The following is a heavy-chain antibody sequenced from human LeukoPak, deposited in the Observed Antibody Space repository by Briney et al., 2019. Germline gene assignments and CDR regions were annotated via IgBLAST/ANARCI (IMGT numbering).Heavy chain of an antibody. J-gene: IGHJ5*02. CDR2: IKQDGSEK. CDR1: GFTFSSYW. V-gene: IGHV3-7*03. CDR3: ARVVKSGWWNYPNWFDP. D-gene: IGHD6-19*01. Sequence: GGSLRLSCAASGFTFSSYWMSWVRQAPGKGLEWVANIKQDGSEKYYADSVKGRFTISRDNAKNSPYLQMNSLRAEDTAVYYCARVVKSGWWNYPNWFDPWGQGTLVTVSS.